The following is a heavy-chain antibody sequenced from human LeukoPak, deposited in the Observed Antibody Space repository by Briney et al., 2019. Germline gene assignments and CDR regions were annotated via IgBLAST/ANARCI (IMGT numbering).Heavy chain of an antibody. Sequence: PGRSLRLSCAASGFTFDDYAMHWVRQAPGKGLEWVSGISWNSGSIGYADSVKGRFTISRDNSKNTLYLQMNSLRAEDTAVYYCLTDPSYETNNWGQGTLVTVSS. CDR2: ISWNSGSI. V-gene: IGHV3-9*01. J-gene: IGHJ4*02. CDR1: GFTFDDYA. CDR3: LTDPSYETNN. D-gene: IGHD3-16*01.